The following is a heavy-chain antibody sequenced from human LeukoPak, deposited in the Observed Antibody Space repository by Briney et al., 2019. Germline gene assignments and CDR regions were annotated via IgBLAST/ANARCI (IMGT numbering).Heavy chain of an antibody. D-gene: IGHD5-18*01. CDR1: RYSISSGYY. CDR2: IYHSGST. V-gene: IGHV4-38-2*01. CDR3: ARRGYTYGYVDY. Sequence: SETLSLTCAVSRYSISSGYYRDWIRQPPGKGLEWIGTIYHSGSTYYNPSLKSRVTISVDTSKNQFSLKLTSVTAADTALYYCARRGYTYGYVDYWGQGTLVTVSS. J-gene: IGHJ4*02.